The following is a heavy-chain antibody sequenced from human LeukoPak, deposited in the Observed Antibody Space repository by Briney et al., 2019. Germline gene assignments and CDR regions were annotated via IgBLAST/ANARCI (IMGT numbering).Heavy chain of an antibody. V-gene: IGHV1-69*05. J-gene: IGHJ4*02. D-gene: IGHD3-22*01. CDR2: IVPIFGTT. Sequence: SVKVSCKTSGDTFNNYAISWVRQAPGQGLEWMGRIVPIFGTTNYAQRLKGRVTITTDASTSTVYMELSRLTSEDTAVYYCARGAGDSSGYYSFDYWGQGTLVTVSS. CDR1: GDTFNNYA. CDR3: ARGAGDSSGYYSFDY.